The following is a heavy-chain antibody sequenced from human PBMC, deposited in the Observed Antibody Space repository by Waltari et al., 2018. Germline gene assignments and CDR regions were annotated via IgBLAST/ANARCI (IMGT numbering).Heavy chain of an antibody. J-gene: IGHJ4*02. CDR3: ARSDSSGYYCDY. V-gene: IGHV1-8*01. CDR1: GYTLPSYD. Sequence: QVQLVQSGAEVKKPGASVKVSCKASGYTLPSYDINWVRQATGQGLEWMGWMNPNSGNTGYAQKFQGRVTMTRNTSISTAYMELSSLRSEDTAVYYCARSDSSGYYCDYWGQGTLVTVSS. CDR2: MNPNSGNT. D-gene: IGHD3-22*01.